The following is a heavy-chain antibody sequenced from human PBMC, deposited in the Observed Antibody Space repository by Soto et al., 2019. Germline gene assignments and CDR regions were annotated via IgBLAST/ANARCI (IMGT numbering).Heavy chain of an antibody. Sequence: QITLKESGPTLVKPTQTLTLTCTFSGFSLSTSGVGVGWIRQPPGKALEWLALIYWNDDKRYSPSLKSRLTITKDTSKNQVVLTMTNMDPVDTATYYCAHTHPGIAVAGYFDYWGQGTLVTVSS. CDR3: AHTHPGIAVAGYFDY. V-gene: IGHV2-5*01. CDR2: IYWNDDK. J-gene: IGHJ4*02. D-gene: IGHD6-19*01. CDR1: GFSLSTSGVG.